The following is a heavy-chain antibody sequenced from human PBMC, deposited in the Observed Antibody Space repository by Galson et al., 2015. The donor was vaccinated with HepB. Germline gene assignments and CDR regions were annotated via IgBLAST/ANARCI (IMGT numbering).Heavy chain of an antibody. CDR2: ISYGGSGK. V-gene: IGHV3-30*04. Sequence: SLRLSCAASGFTFSSYAMHWVRQAPGKGLEWVALISYGGSGKYYADSVKGRFTISRDNSKNTVYLQMNSLRPEDTAVYYCARGGDSSTWYMAYWGQGTLVTVSS. J-gene: IGHJ4*02. CDR1: GFTFSSYA. D-gene: IGHD6-13*01. CDR3: ARGGDSSTWYMAY.